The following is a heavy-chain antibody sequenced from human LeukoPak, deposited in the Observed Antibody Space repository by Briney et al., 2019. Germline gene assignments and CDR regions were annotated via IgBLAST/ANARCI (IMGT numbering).Heavy chain of an antibody. CDR2: IYYTGST. CDR3: ARDPRGSYLPDY. CDR1: GGSISSYY. Sequence: SETLSLTCTVSGGSISSYYWSWIRQPPGKGLEWIGYIYYTGSTNYNPSLKSRVTISVDTSKNQFSLKLSSVTAADTAVYYCARDPRGSYLPDYWGQGTLVTVSS. D-gene: IGHD1-26*01. J-gene: IGHJ4*02. V-gene: IGHV4-59*01.